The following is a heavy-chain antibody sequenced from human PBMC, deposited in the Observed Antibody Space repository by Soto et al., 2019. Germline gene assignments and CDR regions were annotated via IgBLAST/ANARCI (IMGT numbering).Heavy chain of an antibody. CDR3: ARDPSSSWSYFDY. CDR2: IWYDGSNK. CDR1: GFTFSSYG. D-gene: IGHD6-13*01. J-gene: IGHJ4*02. V-gene: IGHV3-33*01. Sequence: GGSLRLSCAASGFTFSSYGMHWVRQAPGKGLEWVAVIWYDGSNKYYADSVKGRFTISRDNSKNTLYLQMNSLRAEDTAVYYCARDPSSSWSYFDYWGQGTLVTVSS.